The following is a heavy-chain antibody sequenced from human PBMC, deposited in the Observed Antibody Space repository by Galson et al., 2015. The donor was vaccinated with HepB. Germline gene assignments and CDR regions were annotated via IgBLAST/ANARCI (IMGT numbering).Heavy chain of an antibody. J-gene: IGHJ1*01. V-gene: IGHV1-18*01. CDR3: AGSNGWYYFQH. CDR1: GYTFTSYG. CDR2: ISAYNGNT. D-gene: IGHD6-19*01. Sequence: SVKVSCKAPGYTFTSYGISWVRQAPGQGLEWMGWISAYNGNTNYAQKLQGRVTMTTDTSTSTAYMELRSLRAEDTAVYYCAGSNGWYYFQHWGQGTLVTVSS.